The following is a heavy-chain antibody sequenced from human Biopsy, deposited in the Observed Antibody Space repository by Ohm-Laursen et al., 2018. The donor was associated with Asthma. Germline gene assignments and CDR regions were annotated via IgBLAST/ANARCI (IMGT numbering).Heavy chain of an antibody. CDR1: GFSFDDCA. V-gene: IGHV3-9*01. CDR3: AKSADYYDSTDYLDF. CDR2: ISWNSGNI. Sequence: LSLTCAASGFSFDDCAMHWVRQAPGKGLEWVSSISWNSGNIDYAVPVKGRFTISRDNAKNSLYLQMQSLRPEDTAFYYCAKSADYYDSTDYLDFWGRGTLVTVSS. D-gene: IGHD3-22*01. J-gene: IGHJ4*01.